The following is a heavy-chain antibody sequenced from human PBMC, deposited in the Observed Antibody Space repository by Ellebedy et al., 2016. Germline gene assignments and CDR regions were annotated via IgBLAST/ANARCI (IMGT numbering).Heavy chain of an antibody. D-gene: IGHD3-10*01. CDR2: ISGNGAST. Sequence: GGSLRLXXAASGLPFSSFAMSWVRQAPGRGLEWVSVISGNGASTYYADSVKGRFTISRDSSRDTLYLQMNSLRAEDTAVYYCAKNAYGSGSHFYCDYWGQGTLVTVSS. CDR1: GLPFSSFA. J-gene: IGHJ4*02. CDR3: AKNAYGSGSHFYCDY. V-gene: IGHV3-23*01.